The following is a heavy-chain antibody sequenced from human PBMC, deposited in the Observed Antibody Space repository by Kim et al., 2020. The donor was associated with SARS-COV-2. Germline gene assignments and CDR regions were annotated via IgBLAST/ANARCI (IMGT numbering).Heavy chain of an antibody. Sequence: SLRLSCAASGFTFGDYAMHWVRQAPGKGLEWVSSINWNSGTITYADSVKGRFTISRDNAKNSLYLEMNSLRPEDSALYYCTKTHISGGSWYFDYWGQGTLVTVSS. V-gene: IGHV3-9*01. J-gene: IGHJ4*02. D-gene: IGHD2-15*01. CDR2: INWNSGTI. CDR1: GFTFGDYA. CDR3: TKTHISGGSWYFDY.